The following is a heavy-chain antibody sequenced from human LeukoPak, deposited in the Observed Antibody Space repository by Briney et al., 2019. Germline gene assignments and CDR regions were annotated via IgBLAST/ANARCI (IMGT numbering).Heavy chain of an antibody. D-gene: IGHD6-13*01. Sequence: GGSLRLSCAASGFTFSDYYMSWIRQAPGKGLEWVSYISSSGSTIYYADSVKGRFTISRDNAKNSLYLQMNSLRAEDTAVYYCARESSPSAAAGTFQHWGQGTLVTVSS. CDR3: ARESSPSAAAGTFQH. CDR2: ISSSGSTI. V-gene: IGHV3-11*01. CDR1: GFTFSDYY. J-gene: IGHJ1*01.